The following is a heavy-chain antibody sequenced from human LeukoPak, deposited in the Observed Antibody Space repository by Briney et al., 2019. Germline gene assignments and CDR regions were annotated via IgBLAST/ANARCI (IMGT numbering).Heavy chain of an antibody. CDR1: GGTFNNYA. V-gene: IGHV1-69*17. Sequence: GASVKLSCETSGGTFNNYAISWVRQAPGQGLEWMGGVVPMFGIRNYAETFRGRVNITADKATNTVYMELRSLRAEDTAIYYCATEPSRSYSFDHLDFWGLGTPVTVSS. J-gene: IGHJ4*02. D-gene: IGHD5-12*01. CDR2: VVPMFGIR. CDR3: ATEPSRSYSFDHLDF.